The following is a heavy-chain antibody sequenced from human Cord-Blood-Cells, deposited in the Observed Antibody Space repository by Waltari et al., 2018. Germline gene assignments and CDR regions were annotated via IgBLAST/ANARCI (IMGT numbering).Heavy chain of an antibody. CDR2: IRGSGGSK. CDR1: GFTFSSYA. D-gene: IGHD7-27*01. J-gene: IGHJ2*01. V-gene: IGHV3-23*01. CDR3: AKDRLGTRQRTYWYFDL. Sequence: EVQLLESGGGLVQPGGSLRLSCAASGFTFSSYAMSWVRQAPGKGLEWVSAIRGSGGSKYYDDSVKGRFTISRDNAKNTLYLQMNSLRAEDTAVYYCAKDRLGTRQRTYWYFDLWGRGTLVTVSS.